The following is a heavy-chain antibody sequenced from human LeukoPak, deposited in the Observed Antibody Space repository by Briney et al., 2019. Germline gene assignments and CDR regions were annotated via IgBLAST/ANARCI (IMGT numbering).Heavy chain of an antibody. J-gene: IGHJ6*03. CDR2: ISGSGGST. CDR3: AKDRCSNGIGCLYYYMDV. Sequence: GGLLRLSCAASGFTFSSYAMSWVRQAPGKGLEWVSAISGSGGSTYYAGSVKGRFTISRDNSKNTLYLQMNSLRAEDTAVYYCAKDRCSNGIGCLYYYMDVWGKGTTVTISS. CDR1: GFTFSSYA. D-gene: IGHD2-8*01. V-gene: IGHV3-23*01.